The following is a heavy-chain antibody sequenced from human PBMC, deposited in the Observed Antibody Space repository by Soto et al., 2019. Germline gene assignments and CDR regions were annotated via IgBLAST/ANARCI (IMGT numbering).Heavy chain of an antibody. CDR1: GFTFSYYA. J-gene: IGHJ4*02. Sequence: QVQLVESGGGVVQPGRSLRLSCAASGFTFSYYAMHWVRQAPGKGLEWVALISYSGNNKYYADSVKGRFTISRDNSENTLYLQMNSLGPEDTDIYYCARTPETSGYYYYFDSWGQGTLITVSS. CDR3: ARTPETSGYYYYFDS. CDR2: ISYSGNNK. V-gene: IGHV3-30-3*01. D-gene: IGHD3-22*01.